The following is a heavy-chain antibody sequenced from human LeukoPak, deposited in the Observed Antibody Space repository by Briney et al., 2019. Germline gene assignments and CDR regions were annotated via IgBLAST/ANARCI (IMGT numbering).Heavy chain of an antibody. J-gene: IGHJ4*02. V-gene: IGHV4-30-4*01. Sequence: PSETLSLTCTVSGGSISSGDYYWSWIRQPPGKGLEWIGYIYYSGSTYYNPSLKSRVTISVDTSKNQFSLKLSSVTAADTAVYYCASESVNYPFPDYWGQGTLVTVSS. CDR2: IYYSGST. D-gene: IGHD1-7*01. CDR3: ASESVNYPFPDY. CDR1: GGSISSGDYY.